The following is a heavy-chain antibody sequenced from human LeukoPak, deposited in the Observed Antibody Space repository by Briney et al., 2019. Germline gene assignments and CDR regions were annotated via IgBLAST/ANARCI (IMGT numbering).Heavy chain of an antibody. V-gene: IGHV3-48*01. D-gene: IGHD6-19*01. CDR3: ARDLYTHRIAVAGGRADV. CDR2: ISSSGSTI. Sequence: GGSLRLSCAASGFTFSSYSMNWVRQAPGKGLEWVSYISSSGSTIYYADSVKGRFTISRDNAKNSLYLQMNSLRGEDTAVYYCARDLYTHRIAVAGGRADVWGQGTTVTVSS. CDR1: GFTFSSYS. J-gene: IGHJ6*02.